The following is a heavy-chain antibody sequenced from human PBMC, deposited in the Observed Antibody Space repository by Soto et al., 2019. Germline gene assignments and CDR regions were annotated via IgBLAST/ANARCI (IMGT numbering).Heavy chain of an antibody. D-gene: IGHD1-7*01. CDR2: IYYSGST. CDR1: GGSISSSSYY. Sequence: SETLSLTCTVSGGSISSSSYYWGWIRQPPGKGLEWIGSIYYSGSTYYNPSLKSRVTISVDTSKTQFSLKLSSVTAADTAVYSSASQFQLDLQRAFDIWGQGTMVTVSS. CDR3: ASQFQLDLQRAFDI. V-gene: IGHV4-39*01. J-gene: IGHJ3*02.